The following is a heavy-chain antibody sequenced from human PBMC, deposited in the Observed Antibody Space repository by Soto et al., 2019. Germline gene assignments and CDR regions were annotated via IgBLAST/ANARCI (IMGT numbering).Heavy chain of an antibody. CDR3: TRREIQGPIDY. J-gene: IGHJ4*02. D-gene: IGHD1-26*01. Sequence: ASVKVSCKASGYTFTNYHMHWVRQAPGQGFEWMGTINPSSGSTTYAQKFQGRVTVTRDTSTSTVYLELSSLRSEDTAVYYCTRREIQGPIDYWGEGTLVTVSS. CDR1: GYTFTNYH. V-gene: IGHV1-46*01. CDR2: INPSSGST.